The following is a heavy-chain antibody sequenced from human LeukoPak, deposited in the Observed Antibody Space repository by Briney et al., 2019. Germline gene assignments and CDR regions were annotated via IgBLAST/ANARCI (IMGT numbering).Heavy chain of an antibody. V-gene: IGHV3-21*04. D-gene: IGHD1-26*01. J-gene: IGHJ4*02. CDR2: ISSSSSYI. Sequence: GGSLRLSCAASGFTFSSYSMNWVRQAPGKGLEWVSSISSSSSYIYYADSVKGRFTISRDNSKNTLYLQMNSLRAEDTAVYYCAIVGGFDYWGQGTLVTVSS. CDR1: GFTFSSYS. CDR3: AIVGGFDY.